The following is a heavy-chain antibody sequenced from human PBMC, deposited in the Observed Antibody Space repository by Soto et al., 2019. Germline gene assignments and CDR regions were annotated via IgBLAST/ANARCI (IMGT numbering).Heavy chain of an antibody. Sequence: GGSLRLSCAASGFTFSTYWMHWVRQAPGKGLLWVSRINRDGSTTRYADSVKGRFTMSRDNAKNTLYLQMNSLRAEDTAVYYCARGRVLADAFDIWGQGTMVTVSS. J-gene: IGHJ3*02. D-gene: IGHD2-8*02. CDR2: INRDGSTT. CDR1: GFTFSTYW. V-gene: IGHV3-74*01. CDR3: ARGRVLADAFDI.